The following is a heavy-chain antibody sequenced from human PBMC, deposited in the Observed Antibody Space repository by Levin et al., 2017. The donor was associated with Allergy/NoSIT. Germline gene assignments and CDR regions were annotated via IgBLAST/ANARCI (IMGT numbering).Heavy chain of an antibody. Sequence: GGSLRLSCAASGFTFSSYGMHWVRQAPGKGLEWVAVISYDGSNKYYADSVKGRFTISRDNSKNTLYLQMNSLRAEDTAVYYCAKARTTIVVVPAFDYWGQGTLVTVSS. CDR3: AKARTTIVVVPAFDY. V-gene: IGHV3-30*18. J-gene: IGHJ4*02. D-gene: IGHD2-2*01. CDR1: GFTFSSYG. CDR2: ISYDGSNK.